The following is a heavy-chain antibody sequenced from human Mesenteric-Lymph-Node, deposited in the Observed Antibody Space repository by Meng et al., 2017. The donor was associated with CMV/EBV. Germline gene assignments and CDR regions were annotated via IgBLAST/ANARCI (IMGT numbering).Heavy chain of an antibody. J-gene: IGHJ4*02. CDR1: GLTFSSNV. V-gene: IGHV3-30*18. Sequence: GGSLRLSCAASGLTFSSNVMHWVRQAPGKGLEWVAAIQYDGSDTFYADSVKGRFTISRDNSKNTVYLQIDTLRAEDTAVYYCAKKLGYYDSSGHYFDYWGQGTLVTVSS. CDR3: AKKLGYYDSSGHYFDY. CDR2: IQYDGSDT. D-gene: IGHD3-22*01.